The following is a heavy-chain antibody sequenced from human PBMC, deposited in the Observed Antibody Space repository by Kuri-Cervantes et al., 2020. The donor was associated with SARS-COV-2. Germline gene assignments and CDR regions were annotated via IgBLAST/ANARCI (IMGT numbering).Heavy chain of an antibody. CDR3: AKDWSLGGNFRYYFDY. J-gene: IGHJ4*02. V-gene: IGHV3-66*03. CDR1: GFTVSSNY. Sequence: GESLKISCAASGFTVSSNYMSWVRQAPGKGLEWVSYIHNSLDVIYYADSVKGRFTISRDNSKNTLYLQMNSLRAEDTAVYYCAKDWSLGGNFRYYFDYWGQGTLVTVSS. D-gene: IGHD4-23*01. CDR2: IHNSLDVI.